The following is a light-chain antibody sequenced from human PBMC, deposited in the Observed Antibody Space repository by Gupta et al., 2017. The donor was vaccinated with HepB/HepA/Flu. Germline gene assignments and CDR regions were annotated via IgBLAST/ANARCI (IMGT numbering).Light chain of an antibody. V-gene: IGLV1-47*01. CDR1: SSNIGSHY. Sequence: QSVLTQPPSASGTPGQRVTISCSGSSSNIGSHYVYWYQQLPETAPQLLIYRNHQQPSGVPARFSGSKSGTSAFLAISGLQSEDEADYYCAAWDDSLSVSFGGGTKLTVL. CDR2: RNH. J-gene: IGLJ2*01. CDR3: AAWDDSLSVS.